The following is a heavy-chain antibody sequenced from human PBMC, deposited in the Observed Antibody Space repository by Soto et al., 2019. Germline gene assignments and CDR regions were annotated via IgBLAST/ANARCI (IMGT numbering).Heavy chain of an antibody. J-gene: IGHJ4*02. Sequence: ASVKVSCKAAGYAFTSYAMHWGRQAPGQRLEWMGWINAGNGNTKYSQKFQGRVTITRDTSASTAYMELSSLRSEDTAVYYCARSIVVVTALDYWGQGTLVTVSS. CDR3: ARSIVVVTALDY. CDR2: INAGNGNT. V-gene: IGHV1-3*01. D-gene: IGHD2-21*02. CDR1: GYAFTSYA.